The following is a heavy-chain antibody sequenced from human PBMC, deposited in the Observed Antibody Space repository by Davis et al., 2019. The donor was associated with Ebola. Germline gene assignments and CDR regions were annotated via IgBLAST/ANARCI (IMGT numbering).Heavy chain of an antibody. CDR2: IYYSGST. J-gene: IGHJ6*02. D-gene: IGHD4-17*01. Sequence: PSETLSLTCTVSGGSVSSGSYYWSWIRQPPGKGLEWIGYIYYSGSTNYNPSLKSRVTISVDTSKNQFSLKLSSVTAADTAVYYCARGRGYDYGDSYGMDVWGQGTTVTVSS. V-gene: IGHV4-61*01. CDR3: ARGRGYDYGDSYGMDV. CDR1: GGSVSSGSYY.